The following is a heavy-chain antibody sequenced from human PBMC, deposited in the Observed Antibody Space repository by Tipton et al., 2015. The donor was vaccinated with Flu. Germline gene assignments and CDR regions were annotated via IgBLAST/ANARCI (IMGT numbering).Heavy chain of an antibody. Sequence: LRLSCTVSGGSISSSGYYWGWIRQPPGKGLEWIGSISHSGSTYYKPSLKSRVTISLDTFQNQFSLNLNSVTAADTAVYYCSRSTYYYGSGSSDYWGQGTLVTVSS. CDR3: SRSTYYYGSGSSDY. CDR1: GGSISSSGYY. V-gene: IGHV4-39*07. CDR2: ISHSGST. J-gene: IGHJ4*02. D-gene: IGHD3-10*01.